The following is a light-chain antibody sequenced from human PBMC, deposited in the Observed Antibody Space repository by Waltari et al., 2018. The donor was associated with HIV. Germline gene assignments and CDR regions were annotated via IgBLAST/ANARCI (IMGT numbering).Light chain of an antibody. CDR2: STN. Sequence: QTVVTQEPSFSVSPGGTVTLTCGLSSGSVSTSYYPSWYQQTPVQAPRTLIYSTNTRSSGVPDRFPGSILGNKAALTITGAQADDESDYYCVLYMGSGIWVFGGGTKLTVL. CDR3: VLYMGSGIWV. J-gene: IGLJ3*02. CDR1: SGSVSTSYY. V-gene: IGLV8-61*01.